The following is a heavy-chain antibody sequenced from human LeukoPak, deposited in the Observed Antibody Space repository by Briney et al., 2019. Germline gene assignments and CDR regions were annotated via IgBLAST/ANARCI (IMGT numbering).Heavy chain of an antibody. J-gene: IGHJ3*02. CDR3: ARLRWNAFDI. V-gene: IGHV4-61*02. Sequence: SQTLSLTCTVSGGSISSGSDYWSWIRQPAGKGLEWIGRIYTSGRTNYNPSLKSRVTISVDTSKNQFSLKLSSVTAADTAVYYCARLRWNAFDIWGQGTMVTVSS. CDR1: GGSISSGSDY. CDR2: IYTSGRT. D-gene: IGHD4-23*01.